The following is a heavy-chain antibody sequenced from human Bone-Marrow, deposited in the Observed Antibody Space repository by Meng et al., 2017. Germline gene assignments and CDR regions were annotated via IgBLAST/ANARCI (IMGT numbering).Heavy chain of an antibody. CDR2: IGYDGNNK. V-gene: IGHV3-30*09. Sequence: GGSLRLSCAASGFTFSRFAMHWVRQAPGKGPEWVAVIGYDGNNKFYADSVKDRFAISRDNSRNTLHLQMSSLRAEDTAVYYCARDRGPGYYDSSGYYFSALYYYYGMDVWGQGTTVTVSS. CDR3: ARDRGPGYYDSSGYYFSALYYYYGMDV. D-gene: IGHD3-22*01. CDR1: GFTFSRFA. J-gene: IGHJ6*02.